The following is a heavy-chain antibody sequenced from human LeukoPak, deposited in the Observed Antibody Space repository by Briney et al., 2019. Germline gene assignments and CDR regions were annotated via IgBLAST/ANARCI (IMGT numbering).Heavy chain of an antibody. V-gene: IGHV4-61*02. D-gene: IGHD3-9*01. J-gene: IGHJ2*01. CDR3: ARQYSDILTGYHRGELYWYFDL. Sequence: SETLSLTCTVSGVSISSGSYYWSWIRQPAGKGLEWIGRIYSSGSTNYNPSLKSRVTISLDTSMNQFSLKLSSVTAADTAVYYCARQYSDILTGYHRGELYWYFDLWGRGTLVTVSS. CDR2: IYSSGST. CDR1: GVSISSGSYY.